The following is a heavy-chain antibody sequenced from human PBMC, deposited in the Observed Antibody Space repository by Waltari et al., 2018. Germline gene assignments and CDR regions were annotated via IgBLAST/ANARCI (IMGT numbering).Heavy chain of an antibody. Sequence: PGSVKPSQTLSLTCPVSGGSISGGIYYWSWIRQPAGKGLEWIGYVYSSGTTNYNPSLKSRVAISVDTSKNQFSLKVNSVTAADTAVYYCARNYALNWFDSWGRGTLVTVSS. D-gene: IGHD2-2*01. V-gene: IGHV4-61*09. CDR3: ARNYALNWFDS. J-gene: IGHJ5*01. CDR2: VYSSGTT. CDR1: GGSISGGIYY.